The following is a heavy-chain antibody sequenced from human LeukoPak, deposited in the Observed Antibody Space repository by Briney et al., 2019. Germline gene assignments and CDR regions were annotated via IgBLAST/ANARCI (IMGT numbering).Heavy chain of an antibody. V-gene: IGHV4-38-2*02. Sequence: SETLSLTCTVPGYSISSGYYWGWIRQPPGKGLEWIGSIYHSGSTYYNPSLKSRVTISVDTSKNQFSLKLSSVTAADTAVYYCARGEYYYDSSGYSGAFDIWGQGTMVTVSS. D-gene: IGHD3-22*01. CDR2: IYHSGST. CDR3: ARGEYYYDSSGYSGAFDI. J-gene: IGHJ3*02. CDR1: GYSISSGYY.